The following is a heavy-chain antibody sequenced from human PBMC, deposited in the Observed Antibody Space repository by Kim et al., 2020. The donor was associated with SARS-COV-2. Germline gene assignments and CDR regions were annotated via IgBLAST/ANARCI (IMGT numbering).Heavy chain of an antibody. CDR3: ARPGVVAANYYYYGMDV. CDR2: INHSGST. J-gene: IGHJ6*02. CDR1: GGSFSGYY. V-gene: IGHV4-34*01. Sequence: SETLSLTCAVYGGSFSGYYWSWIRQPPGKGLEWIGEINHSGSTNYNPSLKSRVTISVDTSKNQFSLKLSSVTAADTAVYYCARPGVVAANYYYYGMDVWGQGTTVPVSS. D-gene: IGHD2-15*01.